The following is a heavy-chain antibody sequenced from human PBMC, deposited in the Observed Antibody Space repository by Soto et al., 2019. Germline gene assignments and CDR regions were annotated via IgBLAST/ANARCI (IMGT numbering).Heavy chain of an antibody. D-gene: IGHD2-21*01. V-gene: IGHV4-39*01. J-gene: IGHJ5*02. Sequence: PSETLSLTCSVSGDSISSISQYWGWIRQPPGKGLEWIGSTHYSGTSYYNPSLKSRVTIFVDTSKNQLSLKLSSVTAADTAVYYCARHWIAGSSIPWGQGTLVTVSS. CDR3: ARHWIAGSSIP. CDR2: THYSGTS. CDR1: GDSISSISQY.